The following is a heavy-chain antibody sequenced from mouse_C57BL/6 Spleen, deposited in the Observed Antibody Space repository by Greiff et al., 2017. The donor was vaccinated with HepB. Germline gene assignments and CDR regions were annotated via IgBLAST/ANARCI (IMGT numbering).Heavy chain of an antibody. Sequence: QVTLKESGPGILQSSQTLSLTCSFSGFSLSTSGMGVSWIRQPSGKGLEWLAHIYWDDDKRYNPSLKSRLTISKDTSRNQVFLKITSVDTADTATYYCARTDSSGYVYFDYWGQGTTLTVSS. J-gene: IGHJ2*01. V-gene: IGHV8-12*01. D-gene: IGHD3-2*02. CDR1: GFSLSTSGMG. CDR2: IYWDDDK. CDR3: ARTDSSGYVYFDY.